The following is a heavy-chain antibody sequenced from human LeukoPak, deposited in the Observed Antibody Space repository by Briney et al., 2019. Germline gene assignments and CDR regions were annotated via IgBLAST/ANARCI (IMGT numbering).Heavy chain of an antibody. CDR2: ISHSGSTI. Sequence: GGSLRLSCAVSGYMFSDYYMSWIRQAPEKGLEWLSYISHSGSTIYYADSVKGRFTVSRDNAKSSLYLQMNNLRAEDTALYYCATYGSGSGTFFDSWGQGTLVAVSS. V-gene: IGHV3-11*04. D-gene: IGHD3-10*01. CDR1: GYMFSDYY. J-gene: IGHJ4*01. CDR3: ATYGSGSGTFFDS.